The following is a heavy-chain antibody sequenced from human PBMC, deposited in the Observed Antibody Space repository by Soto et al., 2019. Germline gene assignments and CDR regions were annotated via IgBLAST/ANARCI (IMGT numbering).Heavy chain of an antibody. D-gene: IGHD3-16*01. CDR2: ISYDGKQT. V-gene: IGHV3-30*03. CDR1: GVTFKDYG. Sequence: PGWSLRLSCGAAGVTFKDYGMHWVRQAPGKGLEWVAVISYDGKQTYYADSVKGRFTISKDKSKRTLFLQMNSLRVDDTAVYYCARDGWGSNWYFDLWGRGTLVTASS. J-gene: IGHJ2*01. CDR3: ARDGWGSNWYFDL.